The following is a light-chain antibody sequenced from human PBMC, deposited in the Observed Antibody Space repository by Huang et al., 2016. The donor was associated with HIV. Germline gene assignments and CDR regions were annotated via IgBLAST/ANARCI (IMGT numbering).Light chain of an antibody. CDR2: WAS. CDR3: QQYYSKPLT. V-gene: IGKV4-1*01. CDR1: QTISYNKNY. J-gene: IGKJ4*01. Sequence: DIVMTQSPDSLAVSRGERATINCKSSQTISYNKNYLAWYQQKPGQSPKLLIYWASTRESGVPDRFSGSGSGTDFTLTISSLQAEDVAVYYCQQYYSKPLTFGGGTKVEIK.